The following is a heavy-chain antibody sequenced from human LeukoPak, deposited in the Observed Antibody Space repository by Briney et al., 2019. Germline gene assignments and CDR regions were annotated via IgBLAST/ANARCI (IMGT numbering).Heavy chain of an antibody. Sequence: SETLSLTCSVSGGSITSYYWGWIRQPPGKGLEWIGYIYDSGSTNYNPSLKSRVTISVDTSKNQFSLKLSSVTAADTAVYYCARFSTSYYYGMDVWGQGTTVTVSS. CDR3: ARFSTSYYYGMDV. D-gene: IGHD2/OR15-2a*01. V-gene: IGHV4-59*01. CDR1: GGSITSYY. J-gene: IGHJ6*02. CDR2: IYDSGST.